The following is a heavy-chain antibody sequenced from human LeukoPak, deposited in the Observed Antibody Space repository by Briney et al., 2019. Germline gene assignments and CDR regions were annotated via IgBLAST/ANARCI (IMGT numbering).Heavy chain of an antibody. Sequence: PGGSLRLSCAASGFTFSTYALSWVRQAPGKGLEWVSVISGGGGSTSYADSVKGRFTISRDNSKNTLYLQMNSLRAEDTAVYYCAKDHEPANYYRYMDVWGKGTTVTVSS. CDR1: GFTFSTYA. V-gene: IGHV3-23*01. CDR2: ISGGGGST. D-gene: IGHD1-14*01. CDR3: AKDHEPANYYRYMDV. J-gene: IGHJ6*03.